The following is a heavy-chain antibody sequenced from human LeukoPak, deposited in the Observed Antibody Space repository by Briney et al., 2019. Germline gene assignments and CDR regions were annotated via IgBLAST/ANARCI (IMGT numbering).Heavy chain of an antibody. V-gene: IGHV1-69*04. Sequence: ASVKVSCKASGGTFSSYAISRVRQAPGQGLEWMGRIIPILGIANYAQKFQGRVTITADKSTSTAYMELSSLRSEDTAVYYCARNYGGYSSSWYTGYGMDVWGQGTTVTVSS. CDR3: ARNYGGYSSSWYTGYGMDV. CDR1: GGTFSSYA. CDR2: IIPILGIA. J-gene: IGHJ6*02. D-gene: IGHD6-13*01.